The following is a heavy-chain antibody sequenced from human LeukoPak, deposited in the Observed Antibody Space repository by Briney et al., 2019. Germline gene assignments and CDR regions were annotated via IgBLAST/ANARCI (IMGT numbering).Heavy chain of an antibody. V-gene: IGHV1-58*02. J-gene: IGHJ4*02. CDR3: AADLGAAAGVFDY. D-gene: IGHD6-13*01. CDR2: IVVGSGNT. CDR1: GFTFTSSA. Sequence: SVKVSCKASGFTFTSSAMQWVRQARGQRLEWIGWIVVGSGNTNYAQKFQERVTITRDMSTSTAYMELSSLRSEDTAVYYCAADLGAAAGVFDYWGQGTLVTVSS.